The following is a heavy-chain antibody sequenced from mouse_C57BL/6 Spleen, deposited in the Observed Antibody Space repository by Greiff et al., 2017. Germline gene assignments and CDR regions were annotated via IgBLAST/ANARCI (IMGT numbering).Heavy chain of an antibody. D-gene: IGHD4-1*01. V-gene: IGHV1-78*01. Sequence: VMLVESDAELVKPGASVKISCKVSGYTFTDHTIHWMKQRPEQGLEWIGYIYPRDGSTKYNEKFKGKATLTADKSSSTAYMQLSSLTSEDSAVYYCARDQTGSRDDWGQGTTLTVSS. CDR1: GYTFTDHT. CDR2: IYPRDGST. J-gene: IGHJ2*01. CDR3: ARDQTGSRDD.